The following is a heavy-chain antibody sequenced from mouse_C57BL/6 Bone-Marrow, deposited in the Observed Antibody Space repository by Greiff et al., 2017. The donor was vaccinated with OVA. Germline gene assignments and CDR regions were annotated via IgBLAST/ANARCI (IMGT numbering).Heavy chain of an antibody. CDR2: IRSKSNNYAT. Sequence: EVMLVESGGGLVQPKGSLKLSCAASGFSFNTYAMNWVRQAPGKGLEWVARIRSKSNNYATYYADSVKDRFTISRDDSESMLYLQMNNLKTEDTAMYYCVRDPFYDYDEDWFAYWGQGTLVTVSA. CDR1: GFSFNTYA. D-gene: IGHD2-4*01. V-gene: IGHV10-1*01. CDR3: VRDPFYDYDEDWFAY. J-gene: IGHJ3*01.